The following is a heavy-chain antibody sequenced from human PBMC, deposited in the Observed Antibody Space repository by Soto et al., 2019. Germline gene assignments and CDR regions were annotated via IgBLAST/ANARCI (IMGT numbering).Heavy chain of an antibody. J-gene: IGHJ6*02. D-gene: IGHD3-3*01. Sequence: GGSLRLSCAASGFTFSSYAMSWVRQAPGKGLEWVSAISGSGGSTYYADSVKGRFTISRDNSKNTLYLQMNSLRAEDTAVYYCAKGCHYYGFWSGYYPINYYYYGMDVWGQGTTVTVSS. CDR3: AKGCHYYGFWSGYYPINYYYYGMDV. V-gene: IGHV3-23*01. CDR2: ISGSGGST. CDR1: GFTFSSYA.